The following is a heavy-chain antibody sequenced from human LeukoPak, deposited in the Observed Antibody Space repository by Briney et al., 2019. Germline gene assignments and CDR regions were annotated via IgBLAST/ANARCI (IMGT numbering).Heavy chain of an antibody. CDR1: GFTFSSYA. V-gene: IGHV3-30*01. CDR2: ISYDGSNK. CDR3: ARVKQPVPEVFDY. Sequence: PGGSLRLSCAASGFTFSSYAMHWVRQAPGKGLEWVAVISYDGSNKYYADSVKGRFTISRDNSKNTLHLQMNSLRAEDTAVYYCARVKQPVPEVFDYWGQGTLVTVSS. J-gene: IGHJ4*02. D-gene: IGHD1-14*01.